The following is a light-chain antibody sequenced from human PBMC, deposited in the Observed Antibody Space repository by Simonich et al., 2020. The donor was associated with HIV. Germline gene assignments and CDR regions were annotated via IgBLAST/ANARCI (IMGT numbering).Light chain of an antibody. CDR2: WAS. Sequence: DIVMTQSPDSLAVSLGERATINCKSSQSVLYSSNNKNYLAWYQQKPRQPPKLLIYWASTRESGVPDRFSASGSGTDFTLTISSLQAEDVAIYYCQQYYSTPPTFGQGTKVEIK. CDR3: QQYYSTPPT. V-gene: IGKV4-1*01. J-gene: IGKJ1*01. CDR1: QSVLYSSNNKNY.